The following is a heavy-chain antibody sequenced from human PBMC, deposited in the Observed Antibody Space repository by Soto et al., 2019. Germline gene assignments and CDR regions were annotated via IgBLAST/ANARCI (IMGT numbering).Heavy chain of an antibody. V-gene: IGHV3-30-3*01. CDR1: GFTFSSYA. CDR2: ILYDGSNK. Sequence: GGSLRLSWAASGFTFSSYAMHWVRQAPGEGLEWVAVILYDGSNKYYADSVRGRFSISRDNSKNTLYLQMNSLRAEDTAVYYCARDFPDVWGQGTTVTVSS. CDR3: ARDFPDV. J-gene: IGHJ6*02.